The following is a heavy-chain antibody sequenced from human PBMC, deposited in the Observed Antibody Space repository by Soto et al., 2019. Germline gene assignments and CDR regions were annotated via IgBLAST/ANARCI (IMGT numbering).Heavy chain of an antibody. CDR3: ARRWGTYFDF. J-gene: IGHJ4*02. V-gene: IGHV4-59*01. CDR2: IYYSGST. Sequence: QVQLQESGPGLVKPSDTLSLTCTVSGGSISSYYWSWIRQPPGKGLEWIGYIYYSGSTDYDPSLKSRVTISVDTSKNQFSLKLSSVTAADTAVYYCARRWGTYFDFWGQGTLVTVSS. D-gene: IGHD7-27*01. CDR1: GGSISSYY.